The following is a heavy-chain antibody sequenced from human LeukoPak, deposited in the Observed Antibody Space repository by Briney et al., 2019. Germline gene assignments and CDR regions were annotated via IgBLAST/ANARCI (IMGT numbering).Heavy chain of an antibody. CDR3: ARGSYSSSWYHGTGYYYYYGMDV. V-gene: IGHV1-8*01. CDR1: GYTFTSYD. J-gene: IGHJ6*02. Sequence: ASVKVSCKASGYTFTSYDINWVRQATGQGLEWMGWMNPNSGNTGYAQKFQGRVTMTRNTSISTAYMELSSLRSEDTAVYYCARGSYSSSWYHGTGYYYYYGMDVWGQGTTVTVS. CDR2: MNPNSGNT. D-gene: IGHD6-13*01.